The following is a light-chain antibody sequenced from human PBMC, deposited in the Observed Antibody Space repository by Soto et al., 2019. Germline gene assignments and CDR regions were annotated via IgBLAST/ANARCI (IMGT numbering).Light chain of an antibody. V-gene: IGKV3-20*01. CDR2: GAS. CDR1: QSVRSSD. J-gene: IGKJ4*01. CDR3: QQYGSSHT. Sequence: EIVLTQSPGTLSLSRGERANLSCRASQSVRSSDLAWYQQKPGQAPRLLIYGASSKASGIPDRFSGSGSGTDFTLTVSRLEPEDFAVYFCQQYGSSHTFGGGTKVDIK.